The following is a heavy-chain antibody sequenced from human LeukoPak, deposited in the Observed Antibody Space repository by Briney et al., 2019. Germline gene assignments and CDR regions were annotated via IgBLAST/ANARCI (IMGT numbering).Heavy chain of an antibody. CDR3: TTGAVGSSWYGPDAFDI. J-gene: IGHJ3*02. Sequence: PGGSLRLSCAASGLTFSNAWMSWVRQVPGKGVEWVGRIKRKSDGGTTDYAAPVKGRFTISRDDSKNTLYLQMNSLKTEDTAVYYCTTGAVGSSWYGPDAFDIWGQGTMVTVSS. CDR2: IKRKSDGGTT. CDR1: GLTFSNAW. D-gene: IGHD6-13*01. V-gene: IGHV3-15*01.